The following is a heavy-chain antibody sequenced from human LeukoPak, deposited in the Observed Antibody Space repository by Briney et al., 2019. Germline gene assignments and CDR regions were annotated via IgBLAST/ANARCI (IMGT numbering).Heavy chain of an antibody. Sequence: SETLSLTCAVYGGSFSGYYWSWIRQPPGKGLEWVGCINHSGSNYYNPSLKSRVTEFVDTSKNKVSLRLSSVTAADTAVYYCARVCSSGRCLDYWGQGTLVTVSS. J-gene: IGHJ4*02. CDR2: INHSGSN. CDR1: GGSFSGYY. CDR3: ARVCSSGRCLDY. D-gene: IGHD2-15*01. V-gene: IGHV4-34*01.